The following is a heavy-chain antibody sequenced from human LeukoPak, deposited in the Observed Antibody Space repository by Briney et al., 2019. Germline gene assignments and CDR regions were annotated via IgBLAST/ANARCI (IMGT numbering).Heavy chain of an antibody. D-gene: IGHD1-26*01. CDR2: INPSGGST. J-gene: IGHJ4*02. Sequence: ASVKVSCKASGYTFTSYYMHWVRQAPGQGLEWMGIINPSGGSTSYAQKFQGRVTMTRDTSTSTVYMELSSLRSEDTAVYYCARDRSATAHSYYFDYWGQGTLVTVSS. V-gene: IGHV1-46*01. CDR1: GYTFTSYY. CDR3: ARDRSATAHSYYFDY.